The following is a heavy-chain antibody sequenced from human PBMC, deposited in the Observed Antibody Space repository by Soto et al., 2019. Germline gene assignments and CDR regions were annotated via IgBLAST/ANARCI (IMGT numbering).Heavy chain of an antibody. CDR1: GFSLNTNGMG. CDR3: EGWNYESGLDV. Sequence: QITLKESGPTLVRPTQTLTLTCSFSGFSLNTNGMGVGWIRQPPGKALEWLAFIYWDEDKRYSPSLKTRLTVTTDTSKNEVVLTLTNLDPLDTGTDYCEGWNYESGLDVWGQGTTVTVSS. J-gene: IGHJ6*02. CDR2: IYWDEDK. V-gene: IGHV2-5*02. D-gene: IGHD1-7*01.